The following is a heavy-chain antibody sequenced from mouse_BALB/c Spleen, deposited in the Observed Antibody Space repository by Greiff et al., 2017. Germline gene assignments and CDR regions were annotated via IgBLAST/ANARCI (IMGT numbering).Heavy chain of an antibody. Sequence: QVQLQQSGAELARPGASVKMSCKASGYTFTSYTMHWVKQRPGQGLEWIGYINPSSGYTNYNQKFKDKATLTADKSSSTAYMQLSSLTSEDSAVYYCATPMYGKYYYAMDYWGQGTSVTVSS. D-gene: IGHD2-10*02. CDR2: INPSSGYT. J-gene: IGHJ4*01. CDR1: GYTFTSYT. CDR3: ATPMYGKYYYAMDY. V-gene: IGHV1-4*01.